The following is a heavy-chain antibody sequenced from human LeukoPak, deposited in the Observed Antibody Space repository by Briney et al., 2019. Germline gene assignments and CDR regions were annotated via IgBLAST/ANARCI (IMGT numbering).Heavy chain of an antibody. CDR3: ARGTGYYISYFDY. Sequence: SETLSLTCAVYGGSFSGYYWSWIRQPPGKGLEWIGEINYSGSTNYNPSLKSRVTISVDTSKNQFSLKLSSVTAADTAVYYCARGTGYYISYFDYWGQGTLVTDSS. D-gene: IGHD3-9*01. V-gene: IGHV4-34*01. CDR2: INYSGST. CDR1: GGSFSGYY. J-gene: IGHJ4*02.